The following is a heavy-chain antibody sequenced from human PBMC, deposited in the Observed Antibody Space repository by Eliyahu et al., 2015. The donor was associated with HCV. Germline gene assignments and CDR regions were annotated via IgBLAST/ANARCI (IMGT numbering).Heavy chain of an antibody. CDR3: ARGALYGDYTRFDP. D-gene: IGHD4-17*01. Sequence: EVQLVESGGGVVRPGGSLRLSCAASGXXFDDYGMSWVRQAPGKGLEWVSGINWNGGSTGYADSVKGRFTISRDNAKNSLYLQMNSLRAEDTALYHCARGALYGDYTRFDPWGQGTLVTVSS. CDR1: GXXFDDYG. J-gene: IGHJ5*02. V-gene: IGHV3-20*01. CDR2: INWNGGST.